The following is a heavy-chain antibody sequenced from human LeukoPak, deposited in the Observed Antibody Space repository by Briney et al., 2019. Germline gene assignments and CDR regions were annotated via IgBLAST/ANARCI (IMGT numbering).Heavy chain of an antibody. CDR2: ISYDGSNK. D-gene: IGHD3-9*01. J-gene: IGHJ4*02. V-gene: IGHV3-30*18. CDR3: AKGAVAGFYYFDY. Sequence: GRSLRLSCSASGFTFSSYGMHWVRQAPGKGLDWVAVISYDGSNKYYADSVKGRFTISSDNSKNTLYLQMNSLRAEDTAVYYCAKGAVAGFYYFDYWGQGTLVTVSS. CDR1: GFTFSSYG.